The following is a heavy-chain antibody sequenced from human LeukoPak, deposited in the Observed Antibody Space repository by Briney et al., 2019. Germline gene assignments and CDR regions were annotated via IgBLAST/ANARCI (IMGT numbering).Heavy chain of an antibody. CDR2: ISSSSSYI. V-gene: IGHV3-21*04. J-gene: IGHJ4*02. CDR1: GFTFSSYS. D-gene: IGHD3-22*01. Sequence: PGGSLRLSCAASGFTFSSYSMNWVRQAPGKGLEWVSSISSSSSYIYYADSVKGRFTISRDNAKNSLYLQMNSLRAEDTALYYCARAKDRSGYYSIFDYWGQGTLVTVSS. CDR3: ARAKDRSGYYSIFDY.